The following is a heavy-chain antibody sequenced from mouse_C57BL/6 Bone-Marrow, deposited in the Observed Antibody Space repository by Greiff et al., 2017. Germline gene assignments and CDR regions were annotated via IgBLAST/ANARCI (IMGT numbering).Heavy chain of an antibody. CDR3: AREGTTVVGAMDY. CDR1: GYTFTSYW. Sequence: QVQLQQPGAELVRPGSSVKLSCKASGYTFTSYWMDWVKQRPGQGLEWIGNIYPSDSETHYNQKFKDKATLTVDKSSSTAYMQLSSLTSEDSAVYYSAREGTTVVGAMDYWGQGTSVTVSS. J-gene: IGHJ4*01. V-gene: IGHV1-61*01. D-gene: IGHD1-1*01. CDR2: IYPSDSET.